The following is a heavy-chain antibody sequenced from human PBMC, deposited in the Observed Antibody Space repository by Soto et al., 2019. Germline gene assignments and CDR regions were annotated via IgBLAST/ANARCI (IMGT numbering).Heavy chain of an antibody. CDR1: GGSFTDDK. D-gene: IGHD4-17*01. Sequence: QVQLRQWGAGLLKPSETLSLTCVVSGGSFTDDKWTWIRQSPEKGLEWIGEIRHNGDTDSKPSLRSRLTMSMETSKNQFSRHLSSVTSADTAVYFCAGGPDYGDYDAWGQGTLVTVSS. CDR3: AGGPDYGDYDA. CDR2: IRHNGDT. J-gene: IGHJ5*02. V-gene: IGHV4-34*01.